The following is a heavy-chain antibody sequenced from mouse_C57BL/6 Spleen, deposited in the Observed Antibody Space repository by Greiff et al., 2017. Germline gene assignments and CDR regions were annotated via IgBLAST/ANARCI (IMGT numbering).Heavy chain of an antibody. CDR2: INPYNGGT. D-gene: IGHD2-4*01. J-gene: IGHJ3*01. V-gene: IGHV1-19*01. Sequence: EVQLQQSGPVLVKPGASVKMSCTASGYTFTDYYMNWVKQSHGTSLEWIGVINPYNGGTSYNHKFKGQATLTVDKSSSTAYMELNSLTSEDPAVYYCAKVGSYDYDACHWGPGPLGTASA. CDR1: GYTFTDYY. CDR3: AKVGSYDYDACH.